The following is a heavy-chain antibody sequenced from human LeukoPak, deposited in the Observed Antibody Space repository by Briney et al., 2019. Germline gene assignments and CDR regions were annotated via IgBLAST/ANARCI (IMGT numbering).Heavy chain of an antibody. V-gene: IGHV3-33*01. D-gene: IGHD6-19*01. CDR2: IWYDGSNK. Sequence: GGSLRLSCAASGFTFSSYGMHWVRQAPGKGLEWVAVIWYDGSNKYYTDSVKGRFTISRDNSKNTLYLQMNSLRAEDTAVYYCARSYSSGWAFDYWGQGTLATVSS. CDR1: GFTFSSYG. J-gene: IGHJ4*02. CDR3: ARSYSSGWAFDY.